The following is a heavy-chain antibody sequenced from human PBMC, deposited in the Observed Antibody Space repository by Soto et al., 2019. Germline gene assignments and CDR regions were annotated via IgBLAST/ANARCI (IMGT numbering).Heavy chain of an antibody. D-gene: IGHD2-8*01. J-gene: IGHJ6*02. CDR1: GGSISRYY. V-gene: IGHV4-59*01. CDR2: LYNTGST. CDR3: AREYCTNGVCQSYGMDV. Sequence: SETLSLTCTVSGGSISRYYWSWIRQPPGKGLEWIGYLYNTGSTIYNPSLESRVTISVDTSKNQFSLKLNSVTAEDTAVYYCAREYCTNGVCQSYGMDVWGQGTTVTVS.